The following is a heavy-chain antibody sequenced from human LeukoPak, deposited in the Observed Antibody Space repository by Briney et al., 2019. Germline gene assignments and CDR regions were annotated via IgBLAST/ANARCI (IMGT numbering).Heavy chain of an antibody. J-gene: IGHJ4*02. Sequence: GGSLRLACAASGFTFSSYSMNWVRQAPGKGLEWVSYISSSSSTIYYADSVKGRFTISRDNAKNSLYLQMNSLRAEDTAVYYCARESRIVVVPAASDYWGQGTLVTVSS. CDR1: GFTFSSYS. D-gene: IGHD2-2*01. CDR2: ISSSSSTI. V-gene: IGHV3-48*01. CDR3: ARESRIVVVPAASDY.